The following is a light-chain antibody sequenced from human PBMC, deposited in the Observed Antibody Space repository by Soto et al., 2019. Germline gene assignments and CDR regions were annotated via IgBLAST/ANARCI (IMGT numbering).Light chain of an antibody. Sequence: QSALTQPASVSGSPGQSITISCTGTTSDFGSYNLVSWYQQHPGKAPKLIIYEVSERPSGVSTRFSGSKSGNMASLTISGLQAEDEAEYYCCSYATPRQFGGGTQLTVL. CDR2: EVS. CDR1: TSDFGSYNL. J-gene: IGLJ2*01. CDR3: CSYATPRQ. V-gene: IGLV2-23*02.